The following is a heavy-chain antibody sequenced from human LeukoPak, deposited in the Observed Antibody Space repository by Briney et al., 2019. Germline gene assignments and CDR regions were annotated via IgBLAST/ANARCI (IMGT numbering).Heavy chain of an antibody. D-gene: IGHD3-22*01. V-gene: IGHV3-21*01. J-gene: IGHJ4*02. CDR2: ISSSSVYI. Sequence: GGSLRLSCAASGFTFSSYSMNWVRQAPGKGLEWVSSISSSSVYIYYADSVKGRFTISRDNAKNSLYLQMNSLRAEDTAVYYCARPDYYDSSACDYWGQGTLVTVSS. CDR3: ARPDYYDSSACDY. CDR1: GFTFSSYS.